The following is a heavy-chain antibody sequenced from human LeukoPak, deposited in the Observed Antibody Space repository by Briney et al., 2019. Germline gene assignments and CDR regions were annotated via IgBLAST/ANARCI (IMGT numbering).Heavy chain of an antibody. Sequence: SETLSLTCTVSGGSVSYYYWSWIRQSPGKGLEWIGHISHSGSVNYNPSLKSRVTMSVDTSKNQFSLKLSSVTAADTAVYYCASLGYGDWYFDLWGRGTLVTVSS. V-gene: IGHV4-59*02. CDR1: GGSVSYYY. J-gene: IGHJ2*01. CDR2: ISHSGSV. CDR3: ASLGYGDWYFDL. D-gene: IGHD4-17*01.